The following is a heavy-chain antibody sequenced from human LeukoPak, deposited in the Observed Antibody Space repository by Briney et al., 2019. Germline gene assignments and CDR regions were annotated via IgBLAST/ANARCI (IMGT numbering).Heavy chain of an antibody. CDR1: GGSISSYY. CDR2: IYYSGST. CDR3: ATSDSSGYYFDY. D-gene: IGHD3-22*01. Sequence: SETLSLTCTVSGGSISSYYWGWIRQPPGKGLEWIGYIYYSGSTNYNPSLKSRVTISVDTSKNQFSLKLISVTAADTAVYYCATSDSSGYYFDYWGQGTLVTVSS. J-gene: IGHJ4*02. V-gene: IGHV4-59*01.